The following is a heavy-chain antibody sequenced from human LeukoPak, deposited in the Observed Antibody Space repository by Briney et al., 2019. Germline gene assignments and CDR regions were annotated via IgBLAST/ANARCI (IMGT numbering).Heavy chain of an antibody. CDR2: ISYDGSNK. V-gene: IGHV3-30-3*01. J-gene: IGHJ6*02. CDR3: ASTVFGVRYYGMDV. Sequence: GGSLRLSCAASGFTFSSYAMHWVRQAPGKGLEWVASISYDGSNKDYADSVKGRFTISRDNSKNTLYLQMNSLRAEDTAVYYCASTVFGVRYYGMDVWGQGTTVTVSS. D-gene: IGHD3-3*01. CDR1: GFTFSSYA.